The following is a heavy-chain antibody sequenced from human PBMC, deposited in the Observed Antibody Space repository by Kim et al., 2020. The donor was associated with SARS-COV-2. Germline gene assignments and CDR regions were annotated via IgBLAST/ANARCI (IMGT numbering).Heavy chain of an antibody. D-gene: IGHD2-21*01. Sequence: SETLSLTCTVSGGSISSSSYYWGWIRQPPGKGLEWIGSIYYSGSTYYNPSLKSRVTISVDTSKNQFSLKLSSVTAADTAVYYCASHATYCGGDCYSTRGYWYFDLWGRGTLVTVSS. CDR1: GGSISSSSYY. CDR3: ASHATYCGGDCYSTRGYWYFDL. CDR2: IYYSGST. V-gene: IGHV4-39*01. J-gene: IGHJ2*01.